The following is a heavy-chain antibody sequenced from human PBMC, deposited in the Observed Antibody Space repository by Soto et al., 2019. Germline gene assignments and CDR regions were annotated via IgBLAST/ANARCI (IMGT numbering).Heavy chain of an antibody. J-gene: IGHJ4*02. D-gene: IGHD3-22*01. CDR2: IWYDGSNK. CDR1: GFTFSSYG. V-gene: IGHV3-33*01. CDR3: ARDQQGSGYYWSIDY. Sequence: GGSLRLSCAASGFTFSSYGMHWVRQAPGKGLEWVAVIWYDGSNKYYADSVKGRFTISRDNSKNTLYLQMNSLRAEDTAVYYCARDQQGSGYYWSIDYWGQGTLVTVSS.